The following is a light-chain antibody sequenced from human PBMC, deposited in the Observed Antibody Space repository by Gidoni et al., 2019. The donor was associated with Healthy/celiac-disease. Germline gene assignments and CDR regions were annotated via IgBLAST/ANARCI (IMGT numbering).Light chain of an antibody. V-gene: IGKV1-5*01. CDR3: QQYNSYWGT. CDR1: QSISSW. Sequence: DIQMTKSPSTMSASVGDRVTITCRASQSISSWLAWYQQKPGKAPKLLIYDASSLESGVPSRFSGSGSGTEFTLTISSLQPYDFATYYCQQYNSYWGTFGQGTKVEIK. J-gene: IGKJ1*01. CDR2: DAS.